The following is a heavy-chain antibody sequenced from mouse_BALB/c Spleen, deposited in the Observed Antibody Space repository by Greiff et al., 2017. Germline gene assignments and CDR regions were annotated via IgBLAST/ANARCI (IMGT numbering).Heavy chain of an antibody. CDR2: IRNKANGYTT. Sequence: EVQLVESGGGLVQPGGSLRLSCATSGFTFTDYYMSWVRQPPGKALEWLGFIRNKANGYTTEYSASVKGRFTISRDNSQSILYLQMNTLRAEDSATYYCARDDGNCAMDYWGQGTSVTVSS. V-gene: IGHV7-3*02. D-gene: IGHD2-1*01. CDR3: ARDDGNCAMDY. CDR1: GFTFTDYY. J-gene: IGHJ4*01.